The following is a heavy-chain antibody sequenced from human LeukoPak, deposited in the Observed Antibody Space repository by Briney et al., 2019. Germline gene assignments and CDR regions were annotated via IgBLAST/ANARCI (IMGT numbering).Heavy chain of an antibody. Sequence: PGRSLRLSCAASGFTFSSYAMHWVRQAPGKGLEWVAVISYDGSNKYYADSVKGRFTISRDNSKNSLYLQMNSLRAEDTALYYCAKDERYSSSSRGIDYWGQGTLVTVSS. CDR1: GFTFSSYA. D-gene: IGHD6-6*01. CDR3: AKDERYSSSSRGIDY. J-gene: IGHJ4*02. CDR2: ISYDGSNK. V-gene: IGHV3-30*04.